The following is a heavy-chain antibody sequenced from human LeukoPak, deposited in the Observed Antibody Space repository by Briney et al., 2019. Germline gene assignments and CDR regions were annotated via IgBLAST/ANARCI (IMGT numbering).Heavy chain of an antibody. J-gene: IGHJ3*02. CDR3: SSGGRVGDIFDI. V-gene: IGHV3-74*01. CDR2: INRDGSSI. CDR1: GFTFSSNW. Sequence: PGGSLRLSCAASGFTFSSNWMYWVRQASGKGLVWVLRINRDGSSIGYADSVKGRFTISRDNARNTLYLQMNSLIAEDTALYYCSSGGRVGDIFDIWGQGTMVTVSS. D-gene: IGHD2-15*01.